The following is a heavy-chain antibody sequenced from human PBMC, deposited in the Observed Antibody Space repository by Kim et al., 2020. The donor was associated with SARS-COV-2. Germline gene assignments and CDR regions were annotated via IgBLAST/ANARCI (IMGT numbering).Heavy chain of an antibody. CDR1: GFTVSNNY. D-gene: IGHD3-22*01. Sequence: GGSLRLSCAASGFTVSNNYMSWVRQAPGKGLEWVSLIYIAGSTYYADSVKGRFTISRDNSKNTLYLQMNSLRAEDTAIYYCARARPDSSGYYPLDYWGQGTLVTVSS. V-gene: IGHV3-53*01. CDR2: IYIAGST. J-gene: IGHJ4*02. CDR3: ARARPDSSGYYPLDY.